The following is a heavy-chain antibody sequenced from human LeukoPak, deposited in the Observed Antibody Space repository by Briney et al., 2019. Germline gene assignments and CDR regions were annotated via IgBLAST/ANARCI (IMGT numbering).Heavy chain of an antibody. V-gene: IGHV4-59*01. Sequence: SETLSLTCTVSGGSINYYYWSWIRQPPGKGLEWIGYIYYSGSTNYNPSLKSRVTISVDTSKNQFSLKLSSVTAADTAVYYCARGGSYYAYWGQGTLVTVSS. D-gene: IGHD1-26*01. CDR3: ARGGSYYAY. CDR1: GGSINYYY. CDR2: IYYSGST. J-gene: IGHJ4*02.